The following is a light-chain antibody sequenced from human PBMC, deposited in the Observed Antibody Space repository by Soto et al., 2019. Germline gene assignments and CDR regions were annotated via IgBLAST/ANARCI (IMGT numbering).Light chain of an antibody. CDR1: SSNIGSNT. V-gene: IGLV1-44*01. CDR2: SNN. CDR3: AAWDDSLNGRV. Sequence: QSVLTQPPSASGTPGQRVTISCSGSSSNIGSNTVNWYQQLPGTAPKLLLYSNNQRPSGVPDRFSGSKSGTSASLAISGLQSEDEADYYCAAWDDSLNGRVVGTGTKVTVL. J-gene: IGLJ1*01.